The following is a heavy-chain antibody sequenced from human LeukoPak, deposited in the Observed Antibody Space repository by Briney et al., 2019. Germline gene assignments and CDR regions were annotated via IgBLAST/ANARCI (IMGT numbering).Heavy chain of an antibody. CDR2: INHSGST. CDR3: ARDPSSTYYDFWSGSRSYYYYYGMDV. CDR1: GGSFSGYY. J-gene: IGHJ6*02. Sequence: SETLSLTCAVYGGSFSGYYWSWIRQPPGKGLEWIGEINHSGSTNYNPSLKSRVTISVDTSKNQFSLKLSSVTAADTAVYYCARDPSSTYYDFWSGSRSYYYYYGMDVWGQGTTVTVSS. V-gene: IGHV4-34*01. D-gene: IGHD3-3*01.